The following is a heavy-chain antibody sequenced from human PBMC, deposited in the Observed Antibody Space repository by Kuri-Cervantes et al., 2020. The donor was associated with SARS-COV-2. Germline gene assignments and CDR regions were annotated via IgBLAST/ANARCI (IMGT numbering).Heavy chain of an antibody. CDR1: EYSFSTSW. CDR3: ARLRGDMGAILPLDYFDY. V-gene: IGHV5-51*01. CDR2: IYPGDSDT. D-gene: IGHD3-10*01. Sequence: GESRKSSCKGSEYSFSTSWIGWVRQMPGKGLQWMGIIYPGDSDTRYSPSFQGHVTTSADESISTAYLQWSSLKASDTAMYYCARLRGDMGAILPLDYFDYWGQGTLVTVSS. J-gene: IGHJ4*02.